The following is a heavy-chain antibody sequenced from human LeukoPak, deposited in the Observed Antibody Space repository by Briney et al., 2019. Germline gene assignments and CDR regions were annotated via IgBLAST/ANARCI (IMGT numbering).Heavy chain of an antibody. V-gene: IGHV3-66*01. J-gene: IGHJ4*02. CDR3: ARFEYSSGWNY. CDR1: GFTVSSNF. Sequence: PGGSLRLSCAASGFTVSSNFMSWVRQAPGKGLEWVSVIYSGGSTYYADSVKGRFTISRDNSKNTLYLQMNSLRAEDTAMYYCARFEYSSGWNYWGQGTLVTVSS. CDR2: IYSGGST. D-gene: IGHD6-19*01.